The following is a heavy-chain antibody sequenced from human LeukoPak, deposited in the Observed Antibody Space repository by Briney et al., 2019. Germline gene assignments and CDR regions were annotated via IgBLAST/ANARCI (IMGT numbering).Heavy chain of an antibody. V-gene: IGHV3-23*01. CDR2: ISTSGGNT. CDR1: GFTFSPYA. J-gene: IGHJ4*02. Sequence: GGSLRLSCTVSGFTFSPYAMSWVRQAPGKGLEWVSSISTSGGNTYYADSVKGRFTISRDNSKNTLYLQMNSLRAEDSGVYYCSKGLAPTGTTHTAAGYWGQGTLVTVSS. CDR3: SKGLAPTGTTHTAAGY. D-gene: IGHD1-1*01.